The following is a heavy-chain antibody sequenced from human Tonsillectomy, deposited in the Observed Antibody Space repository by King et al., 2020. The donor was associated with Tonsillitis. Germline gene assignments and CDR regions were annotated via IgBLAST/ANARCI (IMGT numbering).Heavy chain of an antibody. D-gene: IGHD1-26*01. V-gene: IGHV3-30-3*01. CDR2: ITYDGSNK. CDR1: GFTFSSYA. CDR3: ARDFAHYSGTYYFDY. Sequence: VQLVEAGGGVGPPGRSLRLSCAASGFTFSSYAMHWGRQAPGKGLEWVAVITYDGSNKYYADAVKGRFTISRDNSKNTLYLQMKSLRAEDTAVYYCARDFAHYSGTYYFDYWGQGTLVTVSS. J-gene: IGHJ4*02.